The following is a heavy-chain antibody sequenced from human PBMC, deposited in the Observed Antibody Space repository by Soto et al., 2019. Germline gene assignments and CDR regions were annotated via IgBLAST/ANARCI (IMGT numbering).Heavy chain of an antibody. CDR1: GFTFSSYG. D-gene: IGHD5-18*01. V-gene: IGHV3-30*03. CDR2: ISYDGSNK. CDR3: ARDSQRYTAMVYYGMDV. J-gene: IGHJ6*02. Sequence: GGSLRLSCAASGFTFSSYGMHWVRQAPGKGLEWVAVISYDGSNKYYADSVKGRFTISRDNSKNTLYLQMNSLRAEDTAVYYCARDSQRYTAMVYYGMDVWGQGTTVTVSS.